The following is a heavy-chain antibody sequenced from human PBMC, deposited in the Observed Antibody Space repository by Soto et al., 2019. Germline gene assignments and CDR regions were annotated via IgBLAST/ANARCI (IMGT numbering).Heavy chain of an antibody. D-gene: IGHD3-22*01. CDR2: IIPIFGTA. V-gene: IGHV1-69*13. CDR1: GGTFSSYA. J-gene: IGHJ6*02. CDR3: ARTPHSCGYYSDYYYVMSV. Sequence: SVKVSCKASGGTFSSYAISWVRQAPGQGLEWMGGIIPIFGTANYAQKFQGRVTITADESTSTAYMELSSLRSEDMAVYYCARTPHSCGYYSDYYYVMSVCGQGTTVTVSS.